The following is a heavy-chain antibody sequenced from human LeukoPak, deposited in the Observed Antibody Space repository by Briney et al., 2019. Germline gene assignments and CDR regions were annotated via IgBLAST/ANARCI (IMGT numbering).Heavy chain of an antibody. V-gene: IGHV3-33*08. D-gene: IGHD3-3*01. J-gene: IGHJ3*02. CDR2: IWHDGTNE. CDR3: VRDLDHNDFWSGYWPDAFDS. Sequence: GGSLRLSCAASGFTFSSYGMHWVRQAPRKGLEWAAVIWHDGTNEYYADSVKCRFTSSRDNSRNTLYLQMSRLRAVDTALYYGVRDLDHNDFWSGYWPDAFDSWGQGTMVFVSS. CDR1: GFTFSSYG.